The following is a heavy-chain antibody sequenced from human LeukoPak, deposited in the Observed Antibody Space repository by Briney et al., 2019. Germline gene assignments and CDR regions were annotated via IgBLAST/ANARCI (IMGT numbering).Heavy chain of an antibody. J-gene: IGHJ4*02. CDR3: ARVHDY. V-gene: IGHV4-39*07. CDR1: GDSIDSSSNY. Sequence: PSETLSLTCSVSGDSIDSSSNYWGWIRQAPGRGLEWIASIYYSGIPYYNLSLKSRVTISVDTSRNQFSLKLSSVTAADTAVYYCARVHDYWGQGTLVTVSS. CDR2: IYYSGIP.